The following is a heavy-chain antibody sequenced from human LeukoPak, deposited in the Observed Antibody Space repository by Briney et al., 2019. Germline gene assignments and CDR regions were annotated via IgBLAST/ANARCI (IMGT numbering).Heavy chain of an antibody. V-gene: IGHV1-18*01. D-gene: IGHD1-20*01. Sequence: GASVKVSCKASGYTFTNYGITWVRQAPGQGLEWMGWISAYNGNTNYAQKLQGRVTLSTDTSTSTAYMELRSLRSDDTAVYYCARQRYNWGPRTDDAFDIWGQGTMVTVSS. CDR2: ISAYNGNT. J-gene: IGHJ3*02. CDR3: ARQRYNWGPRTDDAFDI. CDR1: GYTFTNYG.